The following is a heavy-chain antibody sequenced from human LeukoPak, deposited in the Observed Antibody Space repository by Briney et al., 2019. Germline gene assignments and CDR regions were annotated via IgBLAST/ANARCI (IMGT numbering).Heavy chain of an antibody. CDR2: INHSGST. CDR1: GGSFSGYY. CDR3: AREGARGGRPFDP. J-gene: IGHJ5*02. Sequence: SETLSLTCAVYGGSFSGYYWSWIRQPPGKGLEWIGEINHSGSTNYNPSLKSRVTISVDTSKNQFSLKLSSVTTADTAVYYCAREGARGGRPFDPWGQGTPVTVSS. V-gene: IGHV4-34*01. D-gene: IGHD2-15*01.